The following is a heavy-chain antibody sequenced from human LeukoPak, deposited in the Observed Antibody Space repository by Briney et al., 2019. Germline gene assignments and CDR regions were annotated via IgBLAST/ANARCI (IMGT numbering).Heavy chain of an antibody. Sequence: SETLSLTCTVSGGSISSYYWSWIRQPPGKGLEWLGYIYYSGSTNYNPSLKSRVTISVDTSKNQFSLKLSSVTAADTAVYYCARSYADLHDAFDIWGQGTMVTVSS. D-gene: IGHD4-11*01. CDR1: GGSISSYY. J-gene: IGHJ3*02. CDR3: ARSYADLHDAFDI. V-gene: IGHV4-59*01. CDR2: IYYSGST.